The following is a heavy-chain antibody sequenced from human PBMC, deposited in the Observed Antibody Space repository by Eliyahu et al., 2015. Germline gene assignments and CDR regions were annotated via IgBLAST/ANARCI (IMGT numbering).Heavy chain of an antibody. V-gene: IGHV3-23*01. CDR3: AKQLAIYDFWSGGMDV. Sequence: EVQLLESGGGLVQPGGSLRLSCAASGFTFSXYAMSWVRQAPGKGLEWVSAISGSGGSTYYADSVKGRFTISRDNSKNTLYLQMNSLRAEDTAVYYCAKQLAIYDFWSGGMDVWGKGTTVTVSS. CDR1: GFTFSXYA. CDR2: ISGSGGST. J-gene: IGHJ6*04. D-gene: IGHD3-3*01.